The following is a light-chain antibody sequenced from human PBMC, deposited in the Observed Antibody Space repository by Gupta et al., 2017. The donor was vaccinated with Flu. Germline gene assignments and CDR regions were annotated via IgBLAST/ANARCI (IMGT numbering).Light chain of an antibody. J-gene: IGLJ2*01. V-gene: IGLV3-21*02. Sequence: GEADTLTFVNDKVGRNAVHWYQQRPGQAPLLFVYDDTLRPSGISDRISGSISGHTASLTISRVEVGDEADYYCQMWDSSADHGVFGGGTKLTVL. CDR1: KVGRNA. CDR2: DDT. CDR3: QMWDSSADHGV.